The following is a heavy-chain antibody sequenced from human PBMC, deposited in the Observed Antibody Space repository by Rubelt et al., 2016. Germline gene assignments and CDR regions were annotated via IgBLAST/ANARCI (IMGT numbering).Heavy chain of an antibody. Sequence: KKPGSSVKVSCKASGYTFTSYGISWVRQAPGQGLEWMGGIIPIFGTANYAQKFQGRVTITADESTSTAYMELSSLRSEDTAVYYCARDDCGDYGGVGYWGQGTLVTVSS. D-gene: IGHD4-17*01. V-gene: IGHV1-69*01. J-gene: IGHJ4*02. CDR3: ARDDCGDYGGVGY. CDR2: IIPIFGTA. CDR1: GYTFTSYG.